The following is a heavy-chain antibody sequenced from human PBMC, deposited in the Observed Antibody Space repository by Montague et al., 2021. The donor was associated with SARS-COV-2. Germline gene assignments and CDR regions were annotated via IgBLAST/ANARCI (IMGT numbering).Heavy chain of an antibody. Sequence: PALVKPTQTLTLTCTSSGLSLSTSGMCVSWIRQPPGKALEWLARIDWDDDKYYSTSLKTRLTISKDTSKNQVVLTMTNMDPVDTATYYCARILVAAAGSPFDPWGQGTLVTVSS. J-gene: IGHJ5*02. CDR1: GLSLSTSGMC. CDR2: IDWDDDK. D-gene: IGHD6-13*01. V-gene: IGHV2-70*11. CDR3: ARILVAAAGSPFDP.